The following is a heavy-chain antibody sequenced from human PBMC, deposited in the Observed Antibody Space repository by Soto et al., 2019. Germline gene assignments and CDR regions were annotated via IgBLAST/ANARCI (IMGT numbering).Heavy chain of an antibody. J-gene: IGHJ5*02. D-gene: IGHD1-1*01. Sequence: PSETLSLICTVSGGSISSYYWIWIRQPPGKGLEWIGYIYYSGTTDYNPSLKSRVMMSVDTSKKQFSLKLRSVTAADTAVYYCVRDGTKTLRDWFDPWGQGMSVTVSS. V-gene: IGHV4-59*12. CDR2: IYYSGTT. CDR1: GGSISSYY. CDR3: VRDGTKTLRDWFDP.